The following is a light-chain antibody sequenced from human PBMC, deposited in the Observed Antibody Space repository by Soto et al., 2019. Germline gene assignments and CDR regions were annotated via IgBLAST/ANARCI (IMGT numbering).Light chain of an antibody. Sequence: IVMTQSPASLAVSLGEGATINCKSSQSVLYSSNNKNYLAWYQQKPGQPPKLLIYWASTRESGVPDRFSGSGSGTDFTLTISSLQAEDVAVYYCQQYYSTPRTFGQGTKVDIK. V-gene: IGKV4-1*01. J-gene: IGKJ1*01. CDR1: QSVLYSSNNKNY. CDR2: WAS. CDR3: QQYYSTPRT.